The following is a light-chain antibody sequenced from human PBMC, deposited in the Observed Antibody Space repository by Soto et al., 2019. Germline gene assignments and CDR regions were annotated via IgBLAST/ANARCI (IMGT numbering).Light chain of an antibody. V-gene: IGKV1-9*01. J-gene: IGKJ4*01. CDR3: QQLNGYHLA. CDR2: SAS. Sequence: DIQLTQSPSFLSAFVGDTVTITCRASQAMSTYLAWYQQKPGKVTKLLIRSASTLQSGVPPRFSGGGSGTEFTLTISTLQTDDSGIYYCQQLNGYHLAFGGGTNVEIK. CDR1: QAMSTY.